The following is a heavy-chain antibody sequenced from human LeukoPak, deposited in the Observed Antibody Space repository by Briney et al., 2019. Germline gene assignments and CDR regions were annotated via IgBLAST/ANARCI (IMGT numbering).Heavy chain of an antibody. D-gene: IGHD5-18*01. CDR3: ARTAMVTY. Sequence: ASETLSLTCTVSGGSISSSSYYWGWIRQPPGKGLEWIGSIYYSGSTYYNPSLKSRVTISVDTSKNQFSLKLSSVTAADTAVYYCARTAMVTYWGQGTLVTVSS. J-gene: IGHJ4*02. CDR2: IYYSGST. CDR1: GGSISSSSYY. V-gene: IGHV4-39*01.